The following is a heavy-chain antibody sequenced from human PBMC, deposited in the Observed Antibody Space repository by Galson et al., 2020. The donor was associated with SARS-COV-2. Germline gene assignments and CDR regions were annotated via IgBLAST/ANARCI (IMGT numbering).Heavy chain of an antibody. V-gene: IGHV3-23*01. CDR2: ISGSGGST. J-gene: IGHJ4*02. D-gene: IGHD6-19*01. CDR1: GITYSSYA. Sequence: GESPKIYCADSGITYSSYAMSWVSHAPGQGLEWVSAISGSGGSTFYADSVKDRLTISRDNSKNTLYLQMNSLRAEDTALYYCPKVLGIAVSGSEYWGQGTLGTGSS. CDR3: PKVLGIAVSGSEY.